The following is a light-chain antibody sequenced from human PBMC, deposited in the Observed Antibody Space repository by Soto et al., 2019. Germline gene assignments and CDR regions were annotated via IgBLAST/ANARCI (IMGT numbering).Light chain of an antibody. J-gene: IGKJ1*01. CDR1: QTISSW. V-gene: IGKV1-5*03. CDR3: QQYHSYWT. CDR2: KAS. Sequence: DIQMTQSTSTLSGSVGDRVTITCRASQTISSWLAWYQQKPGKAPKLLIYKASTLKSGVPSRFSGSGSGTEFTLTISSLQTDDFSTYYCQQYHSYWTFGQGTKVDIK.